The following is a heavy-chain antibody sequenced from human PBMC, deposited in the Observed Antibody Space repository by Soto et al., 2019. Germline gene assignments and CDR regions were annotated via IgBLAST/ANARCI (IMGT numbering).Heavy chain of an antibody. CDR2: MKEEATEK. J-gene: IGHJ4*02. Sequence: GGSLRLSCEASGFPFMTYWMSWVRQAPGKGLEWVAHMKEEATEKYLDSVKGRFIISRDNAKNSLYLQMNSLRGDDTAVYYCAGGGVYDSGRYHYWGQGTLGTVSS. CDR1: GFPFMTYW. CDR3: AGGGVYDSGRYHY. V-gene: IGHV3-7*01. D-gene: IGHD6-25*01.